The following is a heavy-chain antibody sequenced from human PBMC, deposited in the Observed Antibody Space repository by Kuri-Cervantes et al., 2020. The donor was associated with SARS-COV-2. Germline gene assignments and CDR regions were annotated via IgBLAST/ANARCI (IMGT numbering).Heavy chain of an antibody. D-gene: IGHD3-9*01. CDR1: GGSFSGYY. V-gene: IGHV4-34*01. Sequence: SETLSLTCAVYGGSFSGYYWSWIRQPPGKGLEWIGEINHSGSTNYNPSLKSRVTISVDTSKNQFSLKLSSVTAADTAVYYCAREPSTYYDILTGYSHDAFDIWGQGTMVTVSS. CDR3: AREPSTYYDILTGYSHDAFDI. CDR2: INHSGST. J-gene: IGHJ3*02.